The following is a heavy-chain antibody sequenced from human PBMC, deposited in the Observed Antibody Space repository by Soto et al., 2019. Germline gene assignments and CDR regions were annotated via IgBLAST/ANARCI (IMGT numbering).Heavy chain of an antibody. CDR1: GGSISTYY. Sequence: TETLSLTCTVSGGSISTYYWSWIRQPPGRGLEWIGYIHDSGSTAYNPSLRSRVTISVDTSKNQFSLKLSSVTAEDTAVYYCSRGAITYVWYFDLLGSGPLGTV. V-gene: IGHV4-59*01. J-gene: IGHJ2*01. CDR3: SRGAITYVWYFDL. D-gene: IGHD1-20*01. CDR2: IHDSGST.